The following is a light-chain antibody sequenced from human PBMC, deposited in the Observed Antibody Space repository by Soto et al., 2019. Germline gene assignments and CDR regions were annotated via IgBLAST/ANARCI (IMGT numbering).Light chain of an antibody. V-gene: IGKV1-39*01. CDR1: QSIATS. J-gene: IGKJ4*01. CDR3: QQRFSLPLT. Sequence: DIQMTQCPSSLSASVGDRVTITCRSSQSIATSLNWYQLKPGKAPKLLIYVAYTLQSGVPSRFSGSGSGKDFILTIDNLQPEDFATFSFQQRFSLPLTFGRGTKVDI. CDR2: VAY.